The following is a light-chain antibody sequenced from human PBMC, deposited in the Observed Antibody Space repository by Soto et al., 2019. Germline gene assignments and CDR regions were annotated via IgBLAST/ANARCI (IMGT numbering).Light chain of an antibody. CDR3: SSYAGRSMYV. CDR1: SSDAGTYDY. CDR2: GVT. J-gene: IGLJ1*01. Sequence: QSALTQPPSASGSPGQSVTFSCTGTSSDAGTYDYVSWYQQYPGKAPKLLIYGVTRRPSGVPDRFSGSKSGNTAALTVSGLQAEDEAYYYCSSYAGRSMYVFGTGTKVTVL. V-gene: IGLV2-8*01.